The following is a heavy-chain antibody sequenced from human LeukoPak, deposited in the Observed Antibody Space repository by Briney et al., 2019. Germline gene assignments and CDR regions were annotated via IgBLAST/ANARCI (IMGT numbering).Heavy chain of an antibody. J-gene: IGHJ4*02. V-gene: IGHV3-21*04. Sequence: GGSLRLSCAASGFTFSSYSMNWVRQAPGKGLEWVSSISSSSSYIYYADSVKGRFTISRDNAKNSLYLQMNSLRAEDTAVYYCASGGYRAAAGRDWGQGTLVTVSS. CDR2: ISSSSSYI. D-gene: IGHD6-13*01. CDR3: ASGGYRAAAGRD. CDR1: GFTFSSYS.